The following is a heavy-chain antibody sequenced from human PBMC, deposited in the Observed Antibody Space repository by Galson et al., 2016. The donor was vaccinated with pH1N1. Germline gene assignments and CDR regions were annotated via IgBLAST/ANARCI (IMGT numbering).Heavy chain of an antibody. V-gene: IGHV4-59*01. D-gene: IGHD2-21*02. CDR2: IYYSGTT. CDR3: ARGGGDLDS. CDR1: GDSINRNY. J-gene: IGHJ4*02. Sequence: ETLSLTCTVSGDSINRNYWSWIRQPPGKGLEWIGYIYYSGTTSYNPSLKSRITISVDSSQGQFSLKLTSVTAANTAVYYCARGGGDLDSWGQGTLVTVSS.